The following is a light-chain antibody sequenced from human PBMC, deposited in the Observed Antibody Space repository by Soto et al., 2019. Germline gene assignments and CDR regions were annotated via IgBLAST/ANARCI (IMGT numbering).Light chain of an antibody. CDR3: QQLKLT. V-gene: IGKV3-11*01. CDR1: QSVSSY. Sequence: EIVLTQSPATLSLSPGERATLSCRASQSVSSYLAWYQQKPGQAPRLLIYDASNRATGIPARFSGSGSGTDFTRTISSLEPEDFAVYYCQQLKLTFGGGTKVEIK. CDR2: DAS. J-gene: IGKJ4*01.